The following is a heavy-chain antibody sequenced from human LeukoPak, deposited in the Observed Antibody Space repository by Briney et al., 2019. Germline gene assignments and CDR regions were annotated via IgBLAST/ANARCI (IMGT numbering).Heavy chain of an antibody. V-gene: IGHV3-48*02. D-gene: IGHD3-22*01. CDR3: ARVGLGYYSGDY. CDR1: GFTFSSYA. CDR2: IRSKSTDI. Sequence: GGSLRLSCAASGFTFSSYAMSWVRQAPGKGLEWISYIRSKSTDIQYAESVKGRFTISRDNAKNSLYLQMNSLRDEDTAVYYCARVGLGYYSGDYWGQGTLVTVSS. J-gene: IGHJ4*02.